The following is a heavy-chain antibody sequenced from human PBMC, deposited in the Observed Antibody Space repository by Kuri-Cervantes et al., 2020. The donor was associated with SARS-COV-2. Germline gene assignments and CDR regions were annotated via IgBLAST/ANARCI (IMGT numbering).Heavy chain of an antibody. CDR3: ARGDVRHQMPIYYYYMDV. D-gene: IGHD2-2*01. Sequence: ASVKVSCKASGYTFTSFYLHWVRQATGQGLEWMGWMNPNSGNTGYAQKFQGRVTITRNTSISTAYMELSSLRSEDTAVYYCARGDVRHQMPIYYYYMDVWGKGTTVTVSS. V-gene: IGHV1-8*03. CDR1: GYTFTSFY. J-gene: IGHJ6*03. CDR2: MNPNSGNT.